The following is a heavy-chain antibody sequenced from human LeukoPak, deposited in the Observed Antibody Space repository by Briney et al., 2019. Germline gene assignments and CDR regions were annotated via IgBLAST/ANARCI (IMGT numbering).Heavy chain of an antibody. CDR3: ARAPAWGDFRETRPDAFDI. Sequence: SETLSLTCTVSGGSISSSSYYWGWIRQPPGKGLEWIGSIYYSGSTYYNPSLKSRVTISVDTSKNQFSLKLSSVTAADTAVYYCARAPAWGDFRETRPDAFDIWGQGTMVTVSS. CDR1: GGSISSSSYY. CDR2: IYYSGST. D-gene: IGHD2/OR15-2a*01. J-gene: IGHJ3*02. V-gene: IGHV4-39*07.